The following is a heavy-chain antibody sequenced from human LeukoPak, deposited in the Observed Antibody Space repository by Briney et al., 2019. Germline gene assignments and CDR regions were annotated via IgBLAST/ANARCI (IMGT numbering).Heavy chain of an antibody. J-gene: IGHJ3*02. CDR1: GYSISSGYY. V-gene: IGHV4-38-2*02. Sequence: PSETLSLTCTVSGYSISSGYYWGWIRQPPGKGLEWIGSIYHSGSTYYNPSLKSRVTISVDTSKNQFPLKLSSVTAADTAVYYCARRTKQTNYDILTGYYLWGAFDIWGQGTMVTVSS. CDR3: ARRTKQTNYDILTGYYLWGAFDI. CDR2: IYHSGST. D-gene: IGHD3-9*01.